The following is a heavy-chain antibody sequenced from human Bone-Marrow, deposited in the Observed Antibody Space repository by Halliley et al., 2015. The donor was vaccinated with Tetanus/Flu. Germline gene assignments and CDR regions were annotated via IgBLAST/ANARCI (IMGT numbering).Heavy chain of an antibody. D-gene: IGHD1-7*01. CDR2: INNRGDTT. J-gene: IGHJ4*02. CDR1: GFTFNNYA. CDR3: AKAVNTGTFEFDL. V-gene: IGHV3-23*01. Sequence: SLRLSCTASGFTFNNYAMNWVRQAPGKGLEWVSAINNRGDTTYYAASVKGRFTISRDNSKNEVYLEMSSLRAEDTAMYFCAKAVNTGTFEFDLWGLGTLVTVSS.